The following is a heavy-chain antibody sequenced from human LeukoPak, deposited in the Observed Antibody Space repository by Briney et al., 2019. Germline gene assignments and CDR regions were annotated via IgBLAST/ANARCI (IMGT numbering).Heavy chain of an antibody. D-gene: IGHD3-22*01. Sequence: SGGSLRLSCAASGLTFSSSAMSWVRQAPGKGLEWVSAISNNGGYTYYADSVQGRFTISRDNSKSTLCLQMNSLRAEDTAVYYCAKGDYYDRSGPHAADYWGQGTLVTVSS. CDR3: AKGDYYDRSGPHAADY. CDR1: GLTFSSSA. J-gene: IGHJ4*02. CDR2: ISNNGGYT. V-gene: IGHV3-23*01.